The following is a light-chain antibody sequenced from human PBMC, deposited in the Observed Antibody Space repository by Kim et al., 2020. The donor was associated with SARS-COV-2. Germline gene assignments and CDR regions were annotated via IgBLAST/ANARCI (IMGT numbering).Light chain of an antibody. J-gene: IGKJ1*01. V-gene: IGKV3-15*01. CDR2: GAS. CDR3: QQYNNWPPWT. Sequence: EIVMTQSPATLSVSPGERATLSCRASQSVSSNLAWYQQKPGQAPRLLIYGASTRATGIPARFSGSGSGTEFTLTISSLQSEDFGVYYCQQYNNWPPWTLGQGTKVDIK. CDR1: QSVSSN.